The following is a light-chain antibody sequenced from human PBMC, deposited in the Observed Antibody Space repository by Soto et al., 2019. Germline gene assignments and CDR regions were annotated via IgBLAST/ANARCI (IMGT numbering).Light chain of an antibody. Sequence: DIVLTQSPGTLSLSPGERATLSCRASQSVSSNFLAWYQQMPGQAPRLLIYVASNRVPGIPDRFSGSGSGTDFTLTISRLEPEDFAVYYCQQYASSRTFGQGTKVEVK. CDR1: QSVSSNF. J-gene: IGKJ1*01. V-gene: IGKV3-20*01. CDR2: VAS. CDR3: QQYASSRT.